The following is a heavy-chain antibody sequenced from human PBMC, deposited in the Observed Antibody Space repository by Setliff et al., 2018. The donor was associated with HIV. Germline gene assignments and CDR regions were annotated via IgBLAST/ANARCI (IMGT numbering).Heavy chain of an antibody. CDR2: IIPMFGTE. D-gene: IGHD6-6*01. J-gene: IGHJ2*01. CDR3: ARGHGSSTNWFFDL. CDR1: GGSFSSYA. V-gene: IGHV1-69*06. Sequence: SVKVSCKASGGSFSSYAINWVRQAPGQGLEWMGRIIPMFGTENYAQKFQGRVTLTADKFTTTAYMELSRLTSDDTAVYYCARGHGSSTNWFFDLWGRGTLVTVSS.